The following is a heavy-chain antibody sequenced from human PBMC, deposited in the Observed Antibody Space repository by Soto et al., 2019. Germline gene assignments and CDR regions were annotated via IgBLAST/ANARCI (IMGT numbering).Heavy chain of an antibody. CDR2: INHSGSM. J-gene: IGHJ6*02. CDR1: GESFSGYY. Sequence: SETLSLTCAVYGESFSGYYWSWIRQPPGKXPEWIGEINHSGSMNYNPSLKSRVTMSVDTSKNQFSLNLNSVTAADTAVYYCARWPRYGSGSYYYYYSGLDVWGQGTTVTVSS. V-gene: IGHV4-34*01. D-gene: IGHD3-10*01. CDR3: ARWPRYGSGSYYYYYSGLDV.